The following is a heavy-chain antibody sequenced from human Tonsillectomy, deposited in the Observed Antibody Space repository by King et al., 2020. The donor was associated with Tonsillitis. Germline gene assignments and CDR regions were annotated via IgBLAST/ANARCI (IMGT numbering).Heavy chain of an antibody. D-gene: IGHD4-11*01. CDR3: SRGSLVDYNNDSSDS. Sequence: VQLQQWGAGLLKPSETLSLTCAVYGGSFSGYYWSWIRQPPGKGLEWIGEINHSGRTNYNPSLKSRVTISVDTSKNQFSLKLSSVNAADTAVYYCSRGSLVDYNNDSSDSWGQGTLVTVSS. CDR2: INHSGRT. J-gene: IGHJ4*02. CDR1: GGSFSGYY. V-gene: IGHV4-34*01.